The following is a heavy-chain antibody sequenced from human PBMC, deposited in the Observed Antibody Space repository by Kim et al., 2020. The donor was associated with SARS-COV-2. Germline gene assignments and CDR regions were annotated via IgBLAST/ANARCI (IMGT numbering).Heavy chain of an antibody. CDR3: ARSPYDSSGYYPEGYFDL. V-gene: IGHV3-74*01. CDR1: GFTFSSYW. D-gene: IGHD3-22*01. Sequence: GGSLRLSCAASGFTFSSYWMHWVRQAPGKGLVWVSRINSDGSSTSYADSVKGRFTISRDNAKNTLYLQMNSLRAEDTAVYYCARSPYDSSGYYPEGYFDLWGRGTLVTVSS. J-gene: IGHJ2*01. CDR2: INSDGSST.